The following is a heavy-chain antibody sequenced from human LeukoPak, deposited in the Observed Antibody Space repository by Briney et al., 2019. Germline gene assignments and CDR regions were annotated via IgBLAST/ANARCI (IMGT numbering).Heavy chain of an antibody. D-gene: IGHD3-9*01. CDR1: GGSISSYY. J-gene: IGHJ6*03. CDR2: IYYSGST. CDR3: ARNGVVLRYFLAGYYYMDV. Sequence: PSETLSLTCTVSGGSISSYYWSWIRQPPGKGLEWIGYIYYSGSTNYNPSLKSRVTISVDTSKNQFSLKLSSVTAADTAVYYCARNGVVLRYFLAGYYYMDVWGKGTTVTVSS. V-gene: IGHV4-59*01.